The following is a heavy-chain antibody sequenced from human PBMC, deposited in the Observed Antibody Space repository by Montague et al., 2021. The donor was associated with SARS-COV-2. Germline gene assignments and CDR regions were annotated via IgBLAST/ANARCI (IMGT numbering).Heavy chain of an antibody. Sequence: SETLSLTCSVSGGSISSDYWSWIRQSPGKGLEWIGYIYYRGTTNYNPSLKSRVTFSVDTFKNQFSLKLISVTAADTAVYFCAREDRWNWFDPWGQGVLVTVSS. D-gene: IGHD5-24*01. V-gene: IGHV4-59*01. J-gene: IGHJ5*02. CDR1: GGSISSDY. CDR3: AREDRWNWFDP. CDR2: IYYRGTT.